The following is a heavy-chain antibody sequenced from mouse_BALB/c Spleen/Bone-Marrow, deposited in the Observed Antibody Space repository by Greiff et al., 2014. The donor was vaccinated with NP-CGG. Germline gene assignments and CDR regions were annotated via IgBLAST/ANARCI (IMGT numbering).Heavy chain of an antibody. CDR2: ISDGGSYT. V-gene: IGHV5-4*02. CDR3: ARDGNYYAMDY. D-gene: IGHD2-1*01. CDR1: GFTFSDYY. J-gene: IGHJ4*01. Sequence: DVHLVESGGGLVKPGGSLKLSCAASGFTFSDYYMHWVRQTPEKRLEWVATISDGGSYTYYPDSVKGRFTISRDNAKNNLYLQMSSLKSEDTAMYYCARDGNYYAMDYWGQGTSVTVSS.